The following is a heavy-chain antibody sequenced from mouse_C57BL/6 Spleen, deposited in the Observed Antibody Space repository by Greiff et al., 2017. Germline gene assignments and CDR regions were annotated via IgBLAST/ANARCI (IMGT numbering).Heavy chain of an antibody. D-gene: IGHD2-4*01. CDR2: IDPSDSET. V-gene: IGHV1-52*01. Sequence: QVQLQQPGAELVRPGSSVKLSCKASGYTFTSYWMHWVKQRPIQGLEWIGNIDPSDSETHYNQKFKDKATLTVDKSSSTAYMQLSSLTSEDSAVYYCARLPSYYDYDERVMDYWGQGTSVTVSS. CDR1: GYTFTSYW. J-gene: IGHJ4*01. CDR3: ARLPSYYDYDERVMDY.